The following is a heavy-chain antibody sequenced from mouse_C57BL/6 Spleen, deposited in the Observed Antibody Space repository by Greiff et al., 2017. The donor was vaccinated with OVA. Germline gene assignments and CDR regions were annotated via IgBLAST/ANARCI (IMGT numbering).Heavy chain of an antibody. J-gene: IGHJ4*01. CDR2: ISGGGGNT. CDR3: ARQSYYYGSSFLYYAMDY. Sequence: EVKLMESGGGLVKPGGSLKLSCAASGFTFSSYTMSWVRQTPEKRLEWVATISGGGGNTYYPDSVKGRFTISRDNAKNNLYLQMSSLRSEDTALYYCARQSYYYGSSFLYYAMDYWGQGTSVTVST. D-gene: IGHD1-1*01. V-gene: IGHV5-9*01. CDR1: GFTFSSYT.